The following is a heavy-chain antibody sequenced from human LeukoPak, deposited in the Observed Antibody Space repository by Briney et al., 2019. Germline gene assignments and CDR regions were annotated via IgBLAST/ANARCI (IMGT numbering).Heavy chain of an antibody. CDR3: ARERNDILTGYPLYYFDY. J-gene: IGHJ4*02. Sequence: SVKVSCKASGGTFSSYAISWVRQAPGQGLEWMGGIIPIFGTANYAQKFQGRVTITTDESTSTAYMELSSLRSADTAVYYCARERNDILTGYPLYYFDYWGQGTLVTVSS. D-gene: IGHD3-9*01. V-gene: IGHV1-69*05. CDR1: GGTFSSYA. CDR2: IIPIFGTA.